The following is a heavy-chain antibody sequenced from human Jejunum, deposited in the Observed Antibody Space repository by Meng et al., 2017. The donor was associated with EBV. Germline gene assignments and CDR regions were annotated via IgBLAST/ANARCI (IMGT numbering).Heavy chain of an antibody. CDR3: ARSPGSWRLDY. CDR1: GGSISNNVW. D-gene: IGHD3-10*01. CDR2: IYHSGLT. V-gene: IGHV4-4*02. J-gene: IGHJ4*02. Sequence: DRVPRRVNPSGTLSLTCAVSGGSISNNVWWNCALQPTGNGLEWIVKIYHSGLTNYNPSLKSRVTISVDTSKNKFSLNLASVTAADTAVYYCARSPGSWRLDYWGPGTLVTVSS.